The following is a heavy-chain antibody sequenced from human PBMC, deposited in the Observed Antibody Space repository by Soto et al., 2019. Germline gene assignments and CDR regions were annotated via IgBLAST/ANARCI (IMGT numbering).Heavy chain of an antibody. CDR3: AKEGISGGYFVDS. V-gene: IGHV3-23*01. D-gene: IGHD1-26*01. Sequence: EVQLLESGGDLVQPGGSLRLSCAASGFTFSSYAMTWVCQAPGKGLVWVSTVSASGATTYYADSVKGRFTISRDNSKNMLYLQMNSLTAEDTALYYCAKEGISGGYFVDSWGQGALVTVSS. CDR1: GFTFSSYA. CDR2: VSASGATT. J-gene: IGHJ4*02.